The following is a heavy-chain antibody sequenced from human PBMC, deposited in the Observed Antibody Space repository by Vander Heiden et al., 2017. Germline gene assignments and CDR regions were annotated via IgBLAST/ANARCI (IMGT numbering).Heavy chain of an antibody. V-gene: IGHV3-30*18. J-gene: IGHJ4*02. CDR2: VSKDGRTI. Sequence: QVQRVESGGVVVKPGRSLRPSCPASVSPFTNDGMHCVREGRGKGLEWVAVVSKDGRTIYYADSVKGRFTISRDNSKDTLSLQMNSLRAEDTAVFYCAKEGHSRGYGAYYEYWGQGTLVTVSS. CDR1: VSPFTNDG. D-gene: IGHD6-19*01. CDR3: AKEGHSRGYGAYYEY.